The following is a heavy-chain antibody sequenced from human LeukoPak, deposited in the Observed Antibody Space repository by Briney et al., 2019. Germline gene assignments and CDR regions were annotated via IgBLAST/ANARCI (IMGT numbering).Heavy chain of an antibody. V-gene: IGHV1-69*01. D-gene: IGHD5-12*01. Sequence: SVKVSCKASGGTFSSYAISWVRQAPGQGLEWMGGIIPIFGTANYAQKFQGRVTITADESTSTAYMELSSLRSEDTAVYYCARTIGNGYDYEYFQHWGQGTLVTVSS. J-gene: IGHJ1*01. CDR3: ARTIGNGYDYEYFQH. CDR1: GGTFSSYA. CDR2: IIPIFGTA.